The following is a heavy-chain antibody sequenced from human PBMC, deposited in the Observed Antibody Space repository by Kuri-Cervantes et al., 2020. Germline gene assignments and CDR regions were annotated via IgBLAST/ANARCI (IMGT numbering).Heavy chain of an antibody. CDR1: GGTFSSYG. CDR3: VIARYFDWAPHYFDY. J-gene: IGHJ4*02. CDR2: ISAYNGNT. D-gene: IGHD3-9*01. V-gene: IGHV1-18*01. Sequence: ASVKVSCKASGGTFSSYGISWVRQAPGQGLEWMGWISAYNGNTNYAQKLQGRVTMTTDTSTSTAYMELRSLRSDDTAVYYCVIARYFDWAPHYFDYWGQGTLVTVSS.